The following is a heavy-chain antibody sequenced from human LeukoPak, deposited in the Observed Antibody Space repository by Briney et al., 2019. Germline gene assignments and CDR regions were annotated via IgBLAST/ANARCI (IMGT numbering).Heavy chain of an antibody. V-gene: IGHV3-64D*09. CDR3: VSLGTNYYGLR. Sequence: GGSLRLSCSASGFTFSTYAMHWVRQAPGKGLEYVSTISRNGDGTYYADSVKGRFTISRDNSKNTLFLQMSSLRAEDTAVYYCVSLGTNYYGLRWGQGTLVTVSS. CDR1: GFTFSTYA. D-gene: IGHD3-10*01. CDR2: ISRNGDGT. J-gene: IGHJ4*02.